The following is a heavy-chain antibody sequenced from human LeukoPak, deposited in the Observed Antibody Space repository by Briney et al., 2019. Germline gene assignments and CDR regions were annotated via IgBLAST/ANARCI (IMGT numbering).Heavy chain of an antibody. CDR1: GYTFTSYG. CDR2: ISAYNGNT. Sequence: GASVNVSCKASGYTFTSYGISWVRQAPGQGLEWMGWISAYNGNTNYAQKLQGRVTMTTDTSTSTAYMELRSLRSDDTAVYYCAREIAVVGTYQETDYWGQGTLVTVSS. CDR3: AREIAVVGTYQETDY. J-gene: IGHJ4*02. D-gene: IGHD6-13*01. V-gene: IGHV1-18*01.